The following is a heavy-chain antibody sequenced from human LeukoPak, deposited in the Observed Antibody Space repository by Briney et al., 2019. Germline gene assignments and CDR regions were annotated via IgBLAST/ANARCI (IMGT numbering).Heavy chain of an antibody. CDR1: GYTFTSYG. Sequence: ASVKVSCKASGYTFTSYGISWVRQAPGQGLEWMGWISAYNGKTNYAQKFQGRVTMTRDTSISTAYMELSRLRSDDTAVYYCARDPNYGGNSGEFDYWGQGNLATVSS. CDR2: ISAYNGKT. D-gene: IGHD4-23*01. CDR3: ARDPNYGGNSGEFDY. J-gene: IGHJ4*02. V-gene: IGHV1-18*01.